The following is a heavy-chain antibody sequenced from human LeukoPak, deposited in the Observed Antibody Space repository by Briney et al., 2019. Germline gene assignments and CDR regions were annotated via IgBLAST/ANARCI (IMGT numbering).Heavy chain of an antibody. V-gene: IGHV3-23*01. J-gene: IGHJ4*02. D-gene: IGHD2-15*01. Sequence: GGSLRLSWAASGFTFNSYAMSWVRQAPGKGLEWVSSISRSGGSPYYGDSVKGRFTISRDNSRNTLYLQMNSLRAEDTAVYYCAANGGSGGNRLQTLDYWGQGTLVTVSS. CDR3: AANGGSGGNRLQTLDY. CDR2: ISRSGGSP. CDR1: GFTFNSYA.